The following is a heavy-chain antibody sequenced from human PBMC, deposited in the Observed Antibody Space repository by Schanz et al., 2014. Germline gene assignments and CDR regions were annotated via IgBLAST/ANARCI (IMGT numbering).Heavy chain of an antibody. CDR2: ISYDGSNK. J-gene: IGHJ4*02. D-gene: IGHD4-17*01. V-gene: IGHV3-30*04. Sequence: QVQLVDSGGGVVQPGRSLRLSCAASGFTFSTYAMHWVRLAPGEGLEWVAVISYDGSNKYYADSVKGRFTISRDNSKNTLYLQMSSLRAEDTAVYYCARKMTTVTTRGSYFDYWGQGTLVTVSS. CDR1: GFTFSTYA. CDR3: ARKMTTVTTRGSYFDY.